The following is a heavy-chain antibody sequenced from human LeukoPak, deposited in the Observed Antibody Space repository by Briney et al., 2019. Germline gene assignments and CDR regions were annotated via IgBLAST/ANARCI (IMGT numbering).Heavy chain of an antibody. D-gene: IGHD2-21*01. CDR1: GGSISSYY. J-gene: IGHJ4*02. Sequence: PSETLSLTCTVSGGSISSYYWSWIRQPPGEGLEWIGYIYYSGSTNYNPSLKSRVTISVDTSKNQFSLKLSSVTAADTAVYYCASSPGDDGFDYWGQGTLVTVSS. CDR2: IYYSGST. V-gene: IGHV4-59*08. CDR3: ASSPGDDGFDY.